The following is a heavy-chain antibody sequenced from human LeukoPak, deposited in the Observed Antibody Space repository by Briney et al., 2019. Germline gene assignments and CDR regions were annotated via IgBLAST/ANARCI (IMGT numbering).Heavy chain of an antibody. CDR2: IKQDGIEK. CDR1: GFTFSSDW. Sequence: GGSLRLSCAASGFTFSSDWMSWVRQAPGKGLEWVANIKQDGIEKYYVDSVKGRFTISRDNAKNSLYLQMNSLRAEDTAVYYCARENYYDNIGYYALYYYYGVDVWGQGTTVTVSS. D-gene: IGHD3-22*01. CDR3: ARENYYDNIGYYALYYYYGVDV. J-gene: IGHJ6*02. V-gene: IGHV3-7*01.